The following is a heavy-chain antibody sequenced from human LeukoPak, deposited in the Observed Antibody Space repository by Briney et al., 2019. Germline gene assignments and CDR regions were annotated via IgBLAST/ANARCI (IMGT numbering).Heavy chain of an antibody. CDR1: GYTFTGYY. CDR2: INPNSGGT. Sequence: GASVKVSCKASGYTFTGYYMHWVRQAPGQGLEWMGRINPNSGGTNYEQKFQGRVTMTRDTSISTAYMELSRLRSDDTAVYYCARIGEVGYYDSSGRGDAFDIWGQGTMVTVSS. J-gene: IGHJ3*02. D-gene: IGHD3-22*01. CDR3: ARIGEVGYYDSSGRGDAFDI. V-gene: IGHV1-2*06.